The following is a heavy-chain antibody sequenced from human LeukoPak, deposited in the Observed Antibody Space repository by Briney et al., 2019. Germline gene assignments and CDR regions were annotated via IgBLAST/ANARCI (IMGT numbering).Heavy chain of an antibody. D-gene: IGHD6-13*01. J-gene: IGHJ4*02. CDR3: ARDPSSWYGGLLYYFDY. Sequence: PGGSLRLSCAASGFTFSSYGMSWVRQAPGKGLEWVANIKQDGSEKYYVDSVKGRFTISRDNAKNSLYLQMNSLRAEDTAVYYCARDPSSWYGGLLYYFDYWGQGTLVTVSS. CDR2: IKQDGSEK. V-gene: IGHV3-7*03. CDR1: GFTFSSYG.